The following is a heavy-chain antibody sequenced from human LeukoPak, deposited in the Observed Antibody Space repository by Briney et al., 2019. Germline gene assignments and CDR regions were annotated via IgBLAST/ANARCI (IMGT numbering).Heavy chain of an antibody. CDR2: ISAYNGNT. Sequence: ASVKVSCKASGYTFTSYGISWVRQAPGQGLEWMGWISAYNGNTNYAQKLQGRVTMTTDTPTSTAYMELRSLRSDDTAVYYCARVLTSGRQQLVLYNWFDPWGQGTLVTVSS. V-gene: IGHV1-18*01. J-gene: IGHJ5*02. CDR3: ARVLTSGRQQLVLYNWFDP. CDR1: GYTFTSYG. D-gene: IGHD6-13*01.